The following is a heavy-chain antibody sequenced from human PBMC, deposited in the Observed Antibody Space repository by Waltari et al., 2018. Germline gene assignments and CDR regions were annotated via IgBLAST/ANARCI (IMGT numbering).Heavy chain of an antibody. CDR2: IIPIFGTA. J-gene: IGHJ4*02. Sequence: QVQLVQSGAEVKKPGSSVKVSCKASGGTFSSYAISWVRQAPGQGLEWMGGIIPIFGTANYAQKFQGRVTITADESTSTAYMELSSLRSEDTAVYYCARGPQSGSGSYYTPPFDYWGQGTLVTVSS. CDR3: ARGPQSGSGSYYTPPFDY. D-gene: IGHD3-10*01. CDR1: GGTFSSYA. V-gene: IGHV1-69*13.